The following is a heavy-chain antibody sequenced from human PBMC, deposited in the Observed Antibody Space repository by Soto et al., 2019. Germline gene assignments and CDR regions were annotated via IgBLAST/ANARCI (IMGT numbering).Heavy chain of an antibody. V-gene: IGHV2-70*04. CDR1: GFSLSTSGMR. CDR3: ACSSSSWPLYYFDY. D-gene: IGHD6-13*01. Sequence: SGPTLVNPTQTLTLTCTFSGFSLSTSGMRVSWIRQPPGKALEWLARIDWDDDKFYSTPLKTRLTISKDTSKNQVVLTMTNMDPVDTARYYCACSSSSWPLYYFDYWGQGTLVTVSS. CDR2: IDWDDDK. J-gene: IGHJ4*02.